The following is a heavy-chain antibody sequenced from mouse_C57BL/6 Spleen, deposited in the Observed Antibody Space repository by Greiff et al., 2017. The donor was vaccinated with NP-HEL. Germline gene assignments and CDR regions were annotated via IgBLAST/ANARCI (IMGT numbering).Heavy chain of an antibody. Sequence: EVQVVESEGGLVQPGSSMKLSCTASGFTFSDYFMAWVRQVPEKGLEWVANINYDGSSNYYLDSLKSRFIISRDNAKNILYLQMSSLKSEDTATYYCARENYYGSSLDYWGQGTTLTVSS. CDR3: ARENYYGSSLDY. D-gene: IGHD1-1*01. V-gene: IGHV5-16*01. J-gene: IGHJ2*01. CDR1: GFTFSDYF. CDR2: INYDGSSN.